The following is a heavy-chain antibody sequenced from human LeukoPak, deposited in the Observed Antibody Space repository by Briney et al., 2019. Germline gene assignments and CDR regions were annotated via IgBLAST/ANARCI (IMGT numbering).Heavy chain of an antibody. J-gene: IGHJ5*02. V-gene: IGHV1-2*02. D-gene: IGHD2-2*01. Sequence: GSSLRLSCAASGFTFSSYAMHWVRQAPGQGLEWMGWNNPNSGGTNYAQKFQGRVTMTRDTSISTAYMELSRVRSDDTAVYYCARTPHLGHCSSTSCYYWFDPWGQGTLVTVSS. CDR3: ARTPHLGHCSSTSCYYWFDP. CDR1: GFTFSSYA. CDR2: NNPNSGGT.